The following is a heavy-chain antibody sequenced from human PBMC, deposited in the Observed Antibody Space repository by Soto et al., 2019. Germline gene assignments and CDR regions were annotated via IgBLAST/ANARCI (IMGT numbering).Heavy chain of an antibody. V-gene: IGHV3-23*01. Sequence: PGGSLRLSCAASGFTFSNYAMNWVRQAPRKGLEWVSAISGTGGGTYYADSVKGRFTISRDNSRNTLYLQMNSLRAEDTAIYYCAKDYCSGGACLDPFDFWGQGTMVTVSS. CDR3: AKDYCSGGACLDPFDF. CDR2: ISGTGGGT. J-gene: IGHJ3*01. D-gene: IGHD2-15*01. CDR1: GFTFSNYA.